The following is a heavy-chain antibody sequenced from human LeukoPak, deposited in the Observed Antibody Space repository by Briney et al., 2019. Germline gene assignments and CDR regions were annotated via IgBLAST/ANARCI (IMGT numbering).Heavy chain of an antibody. CDR2: INPNSGAT. CDR3: ARDGGLDY. Sequence: AAVKVSCKASGYTFTNYHMHWVRQAPGQGLEWMGWINPNSGATNSAQKFQGRVTMTRDTSISTAYMELSSLRSDDTAVYYCARDGGLDYWGQGTLVTVFS. CDR1: GYTFTNYH. V-gene: IGHV1-2*02. J-gene: IGHJ4*02.